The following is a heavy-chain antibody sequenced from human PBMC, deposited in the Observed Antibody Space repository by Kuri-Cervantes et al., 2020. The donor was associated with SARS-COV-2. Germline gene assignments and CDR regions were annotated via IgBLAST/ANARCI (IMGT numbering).Heavy chain of an antibody. J-gene: IGHJ4*02. D-gene: IGHD3-10*01. V-gene: IGHV3-30*01. CDR1: GFTFSSYA. Sequence: GGSLRLSCAASGFTFSSYAMHWVRQAPGKGLEWVAVISYDGSNKYYADSVKGRFTISRDNSKNTLYLQMNSLRAEDTAVYYCANSGYYGSGRVMGWGQGTLVTVSS. CDR3: ANSGYYGSGRVMG. CDR2: ISYDGSNK.